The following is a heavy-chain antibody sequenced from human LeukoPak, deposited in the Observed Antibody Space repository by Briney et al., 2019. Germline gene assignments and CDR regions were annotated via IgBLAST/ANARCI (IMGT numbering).Heavy chain of an antibody. J-gene: IGHJ6*02. CDR3: ARDTQIFSAIKKFHYYGMDV. V-gene: IGHV4-39*07. Sequence: ASETLSLNCTVSGGSTSRNSDYWGWIRQPPGKGLEWIGSVYYGGSTYYNPSLESRVTISVDTSKNQFSLNLNSVTVADTGVYYCARDTQIFSAIKKFHYYGMDVWGQGTTVTVSS. CDR1: GGSTSRNSDY. D-gene: IGHD2-21*01. CDR2: VYYGGST.